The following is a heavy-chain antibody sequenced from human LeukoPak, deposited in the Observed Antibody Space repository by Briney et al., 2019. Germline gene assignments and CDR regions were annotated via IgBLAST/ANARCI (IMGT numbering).Heavy chain of an antibody. CDR2: ITPILGIA. CDR3: ARALYCSSTSCYYYYGMDV. CDR1: GGTFSSYT. V-gene: IGHV1-69*02. D-gene: IGHD2-2*01. J-gene: IGHJ6*02. Sequence: SVKVSCKASGGTFSSYTISWVRQAPGQGLEWMGRITPILGIANYAQKFQGRVTITADKSTSTAYMELSSLRSEDTAVYYCARALYCSSTSCYYYYGMDVWGQGTTVTVSS.